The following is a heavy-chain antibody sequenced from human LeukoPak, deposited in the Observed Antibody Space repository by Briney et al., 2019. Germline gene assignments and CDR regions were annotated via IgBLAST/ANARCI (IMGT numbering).Heavy chain of an antibody. D-gene: IGHD5-18*01. CDR3: ARDLIVDTVMGLFDY. J-gene: IGHJ4*02. CDR2: LNPSGGRT. Sequence: GAPVKVSFKAFGYTFTSHYMHWVRQAPGQGLEGMGKLNPSGGRTTYAQKFKGRVTMTRDTSTSTVYMELSSLRSEDTAVYYCARDLIVDTVMGLFDYWGQGTLVTVSS. V-gene: IGHV1-46*01. CDR1: GYTFTSHY.